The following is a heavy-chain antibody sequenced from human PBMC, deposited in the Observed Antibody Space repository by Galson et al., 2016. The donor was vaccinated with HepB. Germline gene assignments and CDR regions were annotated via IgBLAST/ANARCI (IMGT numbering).Heavy chain of an antibody. CDR1: GASINSGDHL. V-gene: IGHV4-61*10. D-gene: IGHD3-16*01. CDR2: IYTGGSN. J-gene: IGHJ1*01. CDR3: ARGGTKADY. Sequence: SETLSLTCTVAGASINSGDHLWTWIRQPAGKGLEWIGHIYTGGSNEYNPSLRSRVSISIDTSENQFSLNLTSVTAADTAVYYCARGGTKADYWGQGILVTVSS.